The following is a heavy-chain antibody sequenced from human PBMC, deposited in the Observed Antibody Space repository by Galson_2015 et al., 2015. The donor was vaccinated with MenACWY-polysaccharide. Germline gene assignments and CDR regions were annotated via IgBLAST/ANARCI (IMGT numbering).Heavy chain of an antibody. V-gene: IGHV3-23*01. J-gene: IGHJ4*02. CDR1: GFTFSSYA. Sequence: SLRLSCAASGFTFSSYAMNWVRQAPGKGLEWVSAISNSGGSTYYADSVKGRFTISRDNSKNTLFLQMNSLRAGDTAVYYYAKDKGGGSYWGNTKIDYWGQGALVTVSS. D-gene: IGHD1-26*01. CDR3: AKDKGGGSYWGNTKIDY. CDR2: ISNSGGST.